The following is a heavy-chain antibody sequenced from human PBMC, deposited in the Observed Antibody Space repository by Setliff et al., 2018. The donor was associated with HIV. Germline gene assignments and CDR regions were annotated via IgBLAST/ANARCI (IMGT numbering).Heavy chain of an antibody. CDR1: GYSFSNYA. D-gene: IGHD3-22*01. V-gene: IGHV1-8*02. CDR3: ATIRGYYDDSSAKEYLQY. J-gene: IGHJ1*01. CDR2: INIYSGNT. Sequence: ASVKVSCKASGYSFSNYAMNWVRQAPGQGLEWMGWINIYSGNTNYAQKYQGRVTMTEDTSTDTAYMELSSLRSEDTSVYYCATIRGYYDDSSAKEYLQYLGQGTLVTSPQ.